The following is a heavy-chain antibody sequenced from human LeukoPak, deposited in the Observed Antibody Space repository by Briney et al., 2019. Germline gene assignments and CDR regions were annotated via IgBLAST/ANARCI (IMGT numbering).Heavy chain of an antibody. V-gene: IGHV4-34*01. CDR3: ARRYYYNLGSFPFDF. CDR2: IHNSGTT. Sequence: TPSETLSLTCAVSGGPFSGYFWSWIRQSSGKGLEWIGEIHNSGTTNYNPSLNSRVTITEDTSKNQFYLNLSSVTAADTAVYYCARRYYYNLGSFPFDFWGQGTLVTVSS. J-gene: IGHJ4*02. CDR1: GGPFSGYF. D-gene: IGHD3-10*01.